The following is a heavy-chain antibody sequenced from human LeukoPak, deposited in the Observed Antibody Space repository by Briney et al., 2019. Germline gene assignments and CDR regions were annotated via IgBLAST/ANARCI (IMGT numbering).Heavy chain of an antibody. V-gene: IGHV3-30*04. CDR2: ISYDGSSK. CDR1: GFTLSSYA. J-gene: IGHJ4*02. Sequence: PGRSLRLSCAASGFTLSSYAMHWVRQAPGKGLEWVTIISYDGSSKYYADSVKGRFTISSDNAKNSLYLQMNSLRAEDTAVYYCARVPATGHFDYWGQGALVTVSS. CDR3: ARVPATGHFDY. D-gene: IGHD4-11*01.